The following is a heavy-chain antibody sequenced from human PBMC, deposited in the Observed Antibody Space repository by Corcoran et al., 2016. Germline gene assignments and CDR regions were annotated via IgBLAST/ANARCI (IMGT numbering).Heavy chain of an antibody. CDR3: ARAGGEQETTLTTRYFVL. D-gene: IGHD4-17*01. Sequence: QVQLVQSGAEVKKPGSSVKVSCKASGGTFSSYAISWVRQAPGQGLEWMGGIIPIFGTANYAQKFQGRVTITADESTSTAYMELSSLRSEDTAVYYCARAGGEQETTLTTRYFVLWARGTLVTVSS. J-gene: IGHJ2*01. V-gene: IGHV1-69*01. CDR2: IIPIFGTA. CDR1: GGTFSSYA.